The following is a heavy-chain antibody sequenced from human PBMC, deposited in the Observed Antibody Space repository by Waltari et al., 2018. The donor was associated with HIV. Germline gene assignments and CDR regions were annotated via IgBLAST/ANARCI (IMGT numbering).Heavy chain of an antibody. CDR2: IKQDGSEK. V-gene: IGHV3-7*01. CDR3: ARDLGYSYGYVSDY. J-gene: IGHJ4*02. D-gene: IGHD5-18*01. Sequence: EVQLVESGGGLVQPGGSLRISCAASGSTFVGYWMSWVRQAPGKGLEWVANIKQDGSEKYYVDSVKGRFTISRDNAKNSLYLQMNSLRAEDTAVYYCARDLGYSYGYVSDYWGQGTLVTVSS. CDR1: GSTFVGYW.